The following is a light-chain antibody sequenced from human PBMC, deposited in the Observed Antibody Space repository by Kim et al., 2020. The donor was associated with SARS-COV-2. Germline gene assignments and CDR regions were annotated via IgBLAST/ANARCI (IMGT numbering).Light chain of an antibody. CDR3: PGGDKTAV. Sequence: SYELTQPLSVSVALGQTATITCGANNIENKNVHWYQQKPGQAPVLVIYRDVNRPSGIPERFSGSNSGNAATLTISRVQAGDEADSDCPGGDKTAVFGGGTQLTVL. CDR1: NIENKN. J-gene: IGLJ2*01. V-gene: IGLV3-9*01. CDR2: RDV.